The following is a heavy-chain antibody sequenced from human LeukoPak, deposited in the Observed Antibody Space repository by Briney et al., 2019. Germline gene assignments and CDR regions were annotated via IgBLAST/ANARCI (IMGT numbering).Heavy chain of an antibody. Sequence: KPSETLSLTCAVYGGSFSGYYWSWIRQPPGKGLEWIGEINHSGSTNYNPSLKSRVTISVDTSKNQFSLKLSSVTAADTAVYYCARGRIAVAGTRDYFDYWGQGTLVTVSS. J-gene: IGHJ4*02. CDR3: ARGRIAVAGTRDYFDY. V-gene: IGHV4-34*01. D-gene: IGHD6-19*01. CDR1: GGSFSGYY. CDR2: INHSGST.